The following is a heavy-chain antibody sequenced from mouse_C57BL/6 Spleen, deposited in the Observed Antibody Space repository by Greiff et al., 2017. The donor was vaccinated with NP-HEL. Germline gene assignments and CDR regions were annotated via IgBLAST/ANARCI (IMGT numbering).Heavy chain of an antibody. CDR1: GYTFTSYW. V-gene: IGHV1-52*01. Sequence: VQLQQPGAELVRPGSSVKLSCKASGYTFTSYWMHWVKQRPIQGLEWIGNIDPSDSETHYNQKFKDKATLTVDKSSSTAYMQLSSLTSEDSAVYYCARGPYSNYGFAYWGQGTLVTVSA. CDR2: IDPSDSET. CDR3: ARGPYSNYGFAY. J-gene: IGHJ3*01. D-gene: IGHD2-5*01.